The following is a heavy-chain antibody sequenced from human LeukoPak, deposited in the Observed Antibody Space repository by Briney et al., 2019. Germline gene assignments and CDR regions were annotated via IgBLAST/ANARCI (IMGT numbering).Heavy chain of an antibody. V-gene: IGHV4-59*01. D-gene: IGHD3-3*01. J-gene: IGHJ4*02. CDR1: GGSISSYY. Sequence: PSETLSLTCTVSGGSISSYYWSWIRQPPGKGLEWIGYIYYSGSTNYNPSLKSRVTISVDTSKNQFSLKLSSVTAAETAVYYCARSARDFWSGYSPHNFDYWGQGTLVTVSS. CDR2: IYYSGST. CDR3: ARSARDFWSGYSPHNFDY.